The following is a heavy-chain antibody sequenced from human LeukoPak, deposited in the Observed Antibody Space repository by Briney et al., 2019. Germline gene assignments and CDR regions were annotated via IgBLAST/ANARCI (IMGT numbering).Heavy chain of an antibody. V-gene: IGHV3-30-3*01. CDR2: ISYDGSNK. CDR3: ARECYDILTGYLDY. CDR1: GFTFSSYA. J-gene: IGHJ4*02. D-gene: IGHD3-9*01. Sequence: PGGSLRLSCVASGFTFSSYAMHWVRQAPGKGLEWVAVISYDGSNKYYADSVKGRFTISRDNSKNTLYLQMNSLRAEDTAVYYCARECYDILTGYLDYWGQGTLVTVSS.